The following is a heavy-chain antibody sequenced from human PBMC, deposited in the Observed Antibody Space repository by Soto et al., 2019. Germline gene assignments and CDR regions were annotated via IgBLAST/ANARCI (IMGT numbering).Heavy chain of an antibody. V-gene: IGHV3-23*01. Sequence: GGSLRLSCAASGFTFSNYWMSWVRQAPGKGLEWVSAISGSGGSTYYADSVKGRFTISRDNSKNTLCLQMNSLRAEDAAVYYCAKDSLYLLAWYFERWCRGTLHRVSS. CDR2: ISGSGGST. CDR1: GFTFSNYW. CDR3: AKDSLYLLAWYFER. D-gene: IGHD3-16*01. J-gene: IGHJ2*01.